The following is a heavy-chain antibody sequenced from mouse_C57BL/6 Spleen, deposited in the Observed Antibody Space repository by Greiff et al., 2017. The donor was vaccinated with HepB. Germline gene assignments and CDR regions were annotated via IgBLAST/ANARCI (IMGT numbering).Heavy chain of an antibody. CDR1: GFTFSDYG. CDR2: ISSGSSTI. V-gene: IGHV5-17*01. D-gene: IGHD1-1*01. CDR3: ARTLYYGSSFFAY. Sequence: EVKLMESGGGLVKPGGSLKLSCAASGFTFSDYGMHWVRQAPEKGLEWVAYISSGSSTIYYADTVKGRFTISRDNAKNTLFLQMTSLRSEDTAMYYCARTLYYGSSFFAYWGQGTLVTVSA. J-gene: IGHJ3*01.